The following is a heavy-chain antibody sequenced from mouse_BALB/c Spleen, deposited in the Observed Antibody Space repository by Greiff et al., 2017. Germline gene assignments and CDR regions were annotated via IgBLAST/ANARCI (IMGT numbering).Heavy chain of an antibody. V-gene: IGHV5-6-5*01. CDR1: GFTFSSYA. CDR2: ISSGGST. Sequence: DVKLVESGGGLVKPGGSLKLSCAASGFTFSSYAMSWVRQTPEKRLEWVASISSGGSTYYPDSVKGRFTISRDNARNILYLQMSSLRSEDTAMYYCARGGIITTVVADYWGQGTTLTVSS. J-gene: IGHJ2*01. D-gene: IGHD1-1*01. CDR3: ARGGIITTVVADY.